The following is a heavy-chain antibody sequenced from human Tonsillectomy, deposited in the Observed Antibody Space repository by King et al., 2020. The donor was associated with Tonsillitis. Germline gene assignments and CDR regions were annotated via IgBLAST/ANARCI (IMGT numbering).Heavy chain of an antibody. CDR1: GFTFSSYG. V-gene: IGHV3-30*03. CDR2: ISYDGSMK. J-gene: IGHJ4*02. D-gene: IGHD2-2*01. Sequence: VQLVESGGGVVQPGRSLRLSCAVSGFTFSSYGMHWLRQAPGTGLEWVSVISYDGSMKNYADSVKGRFTISRDDSKNTLYPQLNSLTAEDAAVYYCATDAAEAVVPRQHKNFDCWGQGTLVNVSP. CDR3: ATDAAEAVVPRQHKNFDC.